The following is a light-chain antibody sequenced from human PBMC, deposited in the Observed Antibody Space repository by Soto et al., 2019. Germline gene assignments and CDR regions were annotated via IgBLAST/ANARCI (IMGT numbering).Light chain of an antibody. Sequence: QSALTQPPSASGSPGQSVTISCTGTSSDVGGYNYVSWYQQHPGKAPKLMIYEVSKRPSGVPDRFSGSKSGNTASLTVSGLQAEDEPDYYCSSYAGSNTRGYVSGTG. J-gene: IGLJ1*01. V-gene: IGLV2-8*01. CDR1: SSDVGGYNY. CDR3: SSYAGSNTRGYV. CDR2: EVS.